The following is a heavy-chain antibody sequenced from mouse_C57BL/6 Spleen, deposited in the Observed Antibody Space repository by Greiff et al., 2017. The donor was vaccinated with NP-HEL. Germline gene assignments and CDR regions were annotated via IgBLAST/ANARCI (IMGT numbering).Heavy chain of an antibody. Sequence: EVNVVESGGDLVKPGGSLKLSCAASGFTFSSYGMSWVRQTPDKRLEWVATISSGGSYTYSPYSVKGRFTISRDNAKNTLYLQMSSLKSEDTAMYYCARQIYYDYDPWYFDVWGTGTTVTVSS. D-gene: IGHD2-4*01. V-gene: IGHV5-6*01. CDR2: ISSGGSYT. J-gene: IGHJ1*03. CDR1: GFTFSSYG. CDR3: ARQIYYDYDPWYFDV.